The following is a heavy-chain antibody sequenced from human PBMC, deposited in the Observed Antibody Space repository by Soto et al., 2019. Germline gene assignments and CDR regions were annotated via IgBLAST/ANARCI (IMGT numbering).Heavy chain of an antibody. CDR2: INAGNGNT. D-gene: IGHD1-1*01. CDR3: ARDVEDTEY. V-gene: IGHV1-3*01. J-gene: IGHJ4*02. CDR1: GYTFTSYA. Sequence: QVQLVQSGAEVKKPGASVKVSCKASGYTFTSYAMHWVRQAPGQRLEWMGWINAGNGNTKYSQKFQGRVTITRDTAASTAYIELSSLSSEDTAVYYCARDVEDTEYWGQGTLVTVSS.